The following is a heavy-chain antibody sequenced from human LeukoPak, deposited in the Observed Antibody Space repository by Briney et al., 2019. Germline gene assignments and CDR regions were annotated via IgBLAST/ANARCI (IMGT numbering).Heavy chain of an antibody. CDR1: GYTFTSYA. CDR3: ASFSSGYYYEDYYYYYGMDV. Sequence: GASVKVSCTAAGYTFTSYAMHWVRQAPGQRLEWMGWINAGNGNTKYSQKFQGRVTITRDTSASTAYMELSSLRFEDTAVYYCASFSSGYYYEDYYYYYGMDVWGQGTTVTVSS. V-gene: IGHV1-3*01. CDR2: INAGNGNT. J-gene: IGHJ6*02. D-gene: IGHD3-22*01.